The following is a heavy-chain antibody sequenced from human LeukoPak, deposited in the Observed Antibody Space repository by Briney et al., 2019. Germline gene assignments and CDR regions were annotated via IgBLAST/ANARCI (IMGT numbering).Heavy chain of an antibody. D-gene: IGHD3-3*01. Sequence: SETLSLTCAVYGGSFSGYYWSWIRQPPGKGLEWIGEINHSGSTNYNPSLKSRVTISVDTSKNQFSLKLSSVTAADTAVYYCARHSLIRIFGVVTYYYYYMDVWGKGTTVTVSS. V-gene: IGHV4-34*01. CDR3: ARHSLIRIFGVVTYYYYYMDV. CDR1: GGSFSGYY. CDR2: INHSGST. J-gene: IGHJ6*03.